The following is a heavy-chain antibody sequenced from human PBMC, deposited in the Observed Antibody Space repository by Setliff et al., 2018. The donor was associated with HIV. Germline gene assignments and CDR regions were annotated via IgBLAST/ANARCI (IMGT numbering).Heavy chain of an antibody. V-gene: IGHV4-39*07. Sequence: SETLSLTCSVSGGSISSSSYYWGWIRQPPGKGLEWIGSICYGGGTFYNPSLKSRVTISLDTSKNQFSLQLSSVTAADTAVYYCARDSSGWTRRNWFDPWGQGTLVTVSS. CDR3: ARDSSGWTRRNWFDP. CDR1: GGSISSSSYY. D-gene: IGHD6-19*01. CDR2: ICYGGGT. J-gene: IGHJ5*02.